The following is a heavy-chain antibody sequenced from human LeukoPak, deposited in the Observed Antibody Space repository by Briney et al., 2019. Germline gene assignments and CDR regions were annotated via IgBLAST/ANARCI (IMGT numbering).Heavy chain of an antibody. CDR2: IIPIFGTA. J-gene: IGHJ6*03. CDR3: ARDTDISGSSDYYYYMDV. D-gene: IGHD1-26*01. V-gene: IGHV1-69*13. CDR1: GGTFSSYA. Sequence: ASVKVSCKASGGTFSSYAIIWVRQAPGQGLEWMGGIIPIFGTANYAQKFQGRVTITADESTSTAYMELSSLRSEDTAVYYCARDTDISGSSDYYYYMDVWGKGTTVTVSS.